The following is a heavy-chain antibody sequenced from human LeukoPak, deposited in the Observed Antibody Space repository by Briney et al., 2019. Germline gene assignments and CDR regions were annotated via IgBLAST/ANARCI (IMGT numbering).Heavy chain of an antibody. J-gene: IGHJ4*02. D-gene: IGHD2-15*01. CDR1: GGTFSSYA. CDR2: IIPIFGTA. CDR3: ARDLCSGGSCYSAWDY. V-gene: IGHV1-69*05. Sequence: ASVKVSCKASGGTFSSYAISWVRQAPGQGLEWVGGIIPIFGTANYAQKFQGRVTMTRDTSTSTVYMELSSLRSEDTAVYYCARDLCSGGSCYSAWDYWGQGTLVTVSS.